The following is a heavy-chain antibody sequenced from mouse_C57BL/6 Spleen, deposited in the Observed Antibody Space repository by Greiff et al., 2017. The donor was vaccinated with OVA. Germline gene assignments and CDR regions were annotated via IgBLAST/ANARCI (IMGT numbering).Heavy chain of an antibody. V-gene: IGHV1-64*01. CDR3: AREAIYYGNHGYCDV. J-gene: IGHJ1*03. D-gene: IGHD2-1*01. CDR2: IHPNSGST. CDR1: GYTFTSYW. Sequence: QVQLQQPGAELVKPGASVKLSCKASGYTFTSYWMHWVKQRPGQGLEWIGMIHPNSGSTNYNEKFKSKATLTVYKSASTAYMQLRSLTAEDSAVYYCAREAIYYGNHGYCDVWGTGTTVTVAS.